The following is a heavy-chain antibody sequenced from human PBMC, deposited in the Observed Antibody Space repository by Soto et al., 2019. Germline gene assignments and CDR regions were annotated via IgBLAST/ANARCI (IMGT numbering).Heavy chain of an antibody. Sequence: DVHLLESGGGLVQPGGSLRLSCVASGYNFGSYAMMWVRQAPEKGLEWISTIGGGGIGSYYADSVKGRFTISRANSKNTLYLQMNSLRAEDMGVYYCAKDPRLELRGVDSWGQGTQVPVSS. CDR1: GYNFGSYA. V-gene: IGHV3-23*01. CDR3: AKDPRLELRGVDS. D-gene: IGHD1-7*01. J-gene: IGHJ4*02. CDR2: IGGGGIGS.